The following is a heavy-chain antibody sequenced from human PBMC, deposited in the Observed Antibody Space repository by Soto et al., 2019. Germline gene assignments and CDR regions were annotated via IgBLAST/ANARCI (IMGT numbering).Heavy chain of an antibody. J-gene: IGHJ6*03. CDR1: GGSISSSSYY. Sequence: SETLSLTCTVSGGSISSSSYYWGWIRQPPGKGLEWIGSIYYSGSTYYNPSLKSRVTISVDTSKNQFSLKLSSVTAADTAVYYCAYSSSEKYYYYYMDVWGKGTTVTVSS. V-gene: IGHV4-39*01. CDR2: IYYSGST. D-gene: IGHD6-13*01. CDR3: AYSSSEKYYYYYMDV.